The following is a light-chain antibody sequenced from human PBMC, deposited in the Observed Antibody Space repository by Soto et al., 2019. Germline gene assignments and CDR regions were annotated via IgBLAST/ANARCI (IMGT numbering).Light chain of an antibody. CDR2: EVS. V-gene: IGLV2-14*01. J-gene: IGLJ2*01. Sequence: QLVLTQPASLSGSPGQSITISCTGTSSDVGGYNHVSWYQQYPGKAPKLLIYEVSNRPSGVSYRFSGSKSGNTASLTISGLQAEDEANYYCSSYTSSSTPVVFGGGTKLTVL. CDR1: SSDVGGYNH. CDR3: SSYTSSSTPVV.